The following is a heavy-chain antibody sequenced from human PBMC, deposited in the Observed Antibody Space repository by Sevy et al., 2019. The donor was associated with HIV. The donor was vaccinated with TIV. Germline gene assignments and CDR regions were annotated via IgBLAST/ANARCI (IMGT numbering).Heavy chain of an antibody. V-gene: IGHV3-30*02. CDR2: VEFDGKIK. CDR3: TKDHCSGASCYRGRFDF. J-gene: IGHJ4*02. CDR1: GFTFSSYG. Sequence: GGSLRLSCAASGFTFSSYGMHWVRQAPGKGLEWVAFVEFDGKIKNYVDSVKGRLPISRDSSKNTIFPQMHNLRTEDTAVYYCTKDHCSGASCYRGRFDFWGQGTLVTVSS. D-gene: IGHD2-15*01.